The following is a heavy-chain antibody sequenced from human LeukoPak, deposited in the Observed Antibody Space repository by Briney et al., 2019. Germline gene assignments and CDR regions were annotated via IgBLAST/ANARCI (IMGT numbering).Heavy chain of an antibody. Sequence: GGSLRLSCAASGFTFSDYYMSWIRQAPGKGLEWVSYISSSSSYTNYADSVKGRFTISRDNAKNSLYLQMNSLRAEDTAVYYCARDNGGPYGSGSYQYYGMDVWGKGATVTVSS. V-gene: IGHV3-11*06. CDR2: ISSSSSYT. CDR3: ARDNGGPYGSGSYQYYGMDV. J-gene: IGHJ6*01. CDR1: GFTFSDYY. D-gene: IGHD3-10*01.